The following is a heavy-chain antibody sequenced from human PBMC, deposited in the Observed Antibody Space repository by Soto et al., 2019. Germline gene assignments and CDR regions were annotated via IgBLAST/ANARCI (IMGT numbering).Heavy chain of an antibody. Sequence: GGSLRLSCAASGFTFSDYYMTWIRQAPGKGLEWLSYISSGGSNIYYADSVKGRFTVSRGNAKNSLYLQMNSLRAEDTAVYYCAKKMRSGYSRFDPWGQGTLVTVSS. CDR2: ISSGGSNI. D-gene: IGHD3-3*01. J-gene: IGHJ5*02. CDR1: GFTFSDYY. V-gene: IGHV3-11*01. CDR3: AKKMRSGYSRFDP.